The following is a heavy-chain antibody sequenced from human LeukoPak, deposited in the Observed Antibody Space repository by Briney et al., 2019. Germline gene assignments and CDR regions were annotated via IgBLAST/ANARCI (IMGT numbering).Heavy chain of an antibody. V-gene: IGHV3-43*02. J-gene: IGHJ6*02. D-gene: IGHD3-10*01. CDR3: AKAGSGSYYRNYYYGMDV. Sequence: VGSPRLSRAASGFTSYDYAMHWVRDAPGEGLEWVSLISVDGGSTYYADSVKGRFNISRDNSKNSLYLQMNSLRTEDTALYYCAKAGSGSYYRNYYYGMDVWGQGATVTVSS. CDR2: ISVDGGST. CDR1: GFTSYDYA.